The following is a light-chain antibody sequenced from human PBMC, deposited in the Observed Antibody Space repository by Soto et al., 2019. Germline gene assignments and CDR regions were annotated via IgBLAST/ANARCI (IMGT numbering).Light chain of an antibody. CDR3: QQSYSTPQT. CDR2: AAS. CDR1: QSISSY. J-gene: IGKJ2*01. Sequence: DIQMTQSPSSLSASVGDRVTITCRASQSISSYLNWYQQKPGKAPKLLIYAASSLQSGVPSRFSGSGSETDFPLTISSLQPEDFATYYCQQSYSTPQTFGQGTKLEIK. V-gene: IGKV1-39*01.